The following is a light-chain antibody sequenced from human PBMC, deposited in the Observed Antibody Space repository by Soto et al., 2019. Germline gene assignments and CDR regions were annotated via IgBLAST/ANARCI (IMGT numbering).Light chain of an antibody. J-gene: IGLJ1*01. V-gene: IGLV2-8*01. Sequence: QSVLTQPPSASGSPGQSVTISCAATSSDGGGYNYVSWYQQYPGKVPKLMIYEVSERPSGVPDRFSGSKSGNTGFLTVSGLQAEDEADYYCLSYADAAYVFGTGTKLTVL. CDR3: LSYADAAYV. CDR2: EVS. CDR1: SSDGGGYNY.